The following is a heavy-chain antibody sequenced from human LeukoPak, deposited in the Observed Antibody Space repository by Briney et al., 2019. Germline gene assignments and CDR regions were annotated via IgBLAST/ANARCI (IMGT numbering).Heavy chain of an antibody. D-gene: IGHD6-13*01. CDR1: GGTFSSYA. CDR3: ARKAAAGIYYYGMDV. J-gene: IGHJ6*02. Sequence: SVKVSCKASGGTFSSYAISWVRQAPGQGLEWMGRIIPILGIANYAQKFQGRVTITADKSTSTAYMELSSLRSEDTAVYYCARKAAAGIYYYGMDVWGQGTTVTVSS. CDR2: IIPILGIA. V-gene: IGHV1-69*04.